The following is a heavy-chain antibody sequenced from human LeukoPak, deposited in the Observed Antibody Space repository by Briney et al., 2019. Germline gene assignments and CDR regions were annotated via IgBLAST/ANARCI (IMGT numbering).Heavy chain of an antibody. CDR1: GFTVSSNY. J-gene: IGHJ5*02. D-gene: IGHD3-10*01. Sequence: GGSLRLSCAASGFTVSSNYMIWVRQPPGMGLEWVSVFYPGGTTYYADSVKGRFSISRDNSKNIVSLQMNSLRAEDTAVYYCARALSRLWFGEFPWGQGTLVTVSS. CDR2: FYPGGTT. V-gene: IGHV3-66*01. CDR3: ARALSRLWFGEFP.